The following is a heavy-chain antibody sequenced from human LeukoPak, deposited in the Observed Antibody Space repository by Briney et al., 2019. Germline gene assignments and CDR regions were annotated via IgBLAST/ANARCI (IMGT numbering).Heavy chain of an antibody. CDR3: AKGIAAYSSGWYGSGFFQH. CDR2: ISGDGGST. Sequence: GGSLRLSCAASGFTFDDYAMHWVRQAPGKGLEWVSLISGDGGSTYYADSVKGRFTISRDNSKNSLYLQMNSLRTEDTALYYCAKGIAAYSSGWYGSGFFQHWGQGTLVTVSS. J-gene: IGHJ1*01. V-gene: IGHV3-43*02. D-gene: IGHD6-19*01. CDR1: GFTFDDYA.